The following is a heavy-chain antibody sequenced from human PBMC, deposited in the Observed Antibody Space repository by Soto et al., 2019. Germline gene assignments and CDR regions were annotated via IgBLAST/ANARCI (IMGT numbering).Heavy chain of an antibody. CDR1: AGTFNNYA. D-gene: IGHD2-15*01. CDR2: TIPLFSTS. J-gene: IGHJ6*02. CDR3: ARAGGRPYYSYGMDV. Sequence: QEQLVQSGPEVKKPGSSVTVSCKASAGTFNNYAFCWVRQAPGQGLEWMGGTIPLFSTSSYAQKFQGRVTINADKSTSTVYTEMRNLKYEDTAIYCCARAGGRPYYSYGMDVWGQGTKVTVS. V-gene: IGHV1-69*06.